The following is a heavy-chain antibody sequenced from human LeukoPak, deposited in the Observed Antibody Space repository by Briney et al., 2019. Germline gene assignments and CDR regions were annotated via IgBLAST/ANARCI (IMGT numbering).Heavy chain of an antibody. CDR3: AKDSGPTMIVVVILDY. Sequence: PGGSLRLSCAASGFIFSSYSMSWVRQAPGKGLEWVSAISGSGGSTYYADSVKGRFTISRDNSKNTLYLQMNSLRAEDTAVYYCAKDSGPTMIVVVILDYWGQGTLVTVSS. D-gene: IGHD3-22*01. V-gene: IGHV3-23*01. CDR2: ISGSGGST. J-gene: IGHJ4*02. CDR1: GFIFSSYS.